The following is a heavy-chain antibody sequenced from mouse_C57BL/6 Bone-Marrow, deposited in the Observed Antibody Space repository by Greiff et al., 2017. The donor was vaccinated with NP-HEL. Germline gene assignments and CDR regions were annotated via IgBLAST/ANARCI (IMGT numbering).Heavy chain of an antibody. J-gene: IGHJ3*01. V-gene: IGHV5-12*01. CDR1: GFTFSDYY. D-gene: IGHD2-4*01. CDR2: ISNGGGST. Sequence: EVKLEESGGGLVQPGGSLKLSCAASGFTFSDYYMYWVRQTPEKRLEWVAYISNGGGSTYYHDTVKGRFTISRDNAKNTLYLQIGRLKSEDTAMYYCAPYYDYDGFSYWGQGTLVTVSA. CDR3: APYYDYDGFSY.